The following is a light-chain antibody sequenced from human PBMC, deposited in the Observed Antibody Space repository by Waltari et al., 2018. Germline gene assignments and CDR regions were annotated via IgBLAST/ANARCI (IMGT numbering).Light chain of an antibody. J-gene: IGLJ3*02. CDR2: VVS. CDR1: SSDVGSYHL. CDR3: CSSPESSTSWV. Sequence: QSALTQPASVSGSPGQSITISCTGTSSDVGSYHLVSWFQQHPAKAPKLLIYVVSKRPSEVSNRFSGSASGNTAYLTISGLQAEDEADYYCCSSPESSTSWVFGGGTKLTVL. V-gene: IGLV2-23*02.